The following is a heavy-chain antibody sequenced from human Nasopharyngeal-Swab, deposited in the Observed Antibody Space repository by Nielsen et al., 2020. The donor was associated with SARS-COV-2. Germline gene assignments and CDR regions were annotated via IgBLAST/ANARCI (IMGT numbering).Heavy chain of an antibody. CDR1: GLTFSSYG. CDR3: ARDAGGSGGGY. D-gene: IGHD3-16*01. CDR2: IWYDGSNK. J-gene: IGHJ4*02. V-gene: IGHV3-33*01. Sequence: GGSLRLSCAASGLTFSSYGMHWVRQAPGKGLEWVAVIWYDGSNKYYADSVKGRFTISRDNSKNTLYLQMNSLRAEDTAVYYCARDAGGSGGGYWGQGTLVTVSS.